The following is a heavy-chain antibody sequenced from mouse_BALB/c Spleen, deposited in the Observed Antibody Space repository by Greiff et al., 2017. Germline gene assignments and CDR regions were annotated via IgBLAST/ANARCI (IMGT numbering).Heavy chain of an antibody. CDR1: GFTFSSYA. J-gene: IGHJ3*01. D-gene: IGHD2-10*02. CDR3: ARRGVYGNSWFAY. V-gene: IGHV5-6-5*01. Sequence: EVKLMESGGGLVKPGGSLKLSCAASGFTFSSYAMSWVRQTPEKRLEWVASISSGGSTYYPDSVKGRFTISRDNARNILYLQMSSLRSEDAAMYYCARRGVYGNSWFAYWGQGTLVTVSA. CDR2: ISSGGST.